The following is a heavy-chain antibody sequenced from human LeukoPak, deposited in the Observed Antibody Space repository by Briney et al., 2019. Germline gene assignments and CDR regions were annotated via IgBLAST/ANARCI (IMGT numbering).Heavy chain of an antibody. Sequence: GCLRLSCAAAGFTFISYWMQWGRQAPGKGLVGVSRINSDGSSTSYADSAKGRFTISRDNAKNPLYLQMNSLRAEDTAVYYCARDSPEGYCTNGVCSFDYWGQGTLVTGSS. CDR3: ARDSPEGYCTNGVCSFDY. J-gene: IGHJ4*02. CDR2: INSDGSST. D-gene: IGHD2-8*01. V-gene: IGHV3-74*01. CDR1: GFTFISYW.